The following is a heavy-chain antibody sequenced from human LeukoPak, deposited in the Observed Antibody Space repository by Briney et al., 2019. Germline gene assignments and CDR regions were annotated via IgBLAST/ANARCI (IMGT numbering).Heavy chain of an antibody. CDR1: GFTFSSYE. CDR2: ISSSGSTI. J-gene: IGHJ4*02. CDR3: ARDSSGWGGFDY. V-gene: IGHV3-48*03. D-gene: IGHD6-19*01. Sequence: GGSLRLSCAASGFTFSSYEMNWVRQAPGKGLEWVSYISSSGSTIYYADSVKGRFTISRDNAKNSLYLQMNSLRAEDTAVYYCARDSSGWGGFDYWGQGTLVTVSS.